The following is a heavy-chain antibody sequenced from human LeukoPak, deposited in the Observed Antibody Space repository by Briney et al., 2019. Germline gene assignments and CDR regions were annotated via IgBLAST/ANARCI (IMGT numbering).Heavy chain of an antibody. D-gene: IGHD6-13*01. CDR1: GLTFSSYA. CDR2: ISGSGDST. Sequence: GGSLRLSCAASGLTFSSYAMSWVRQAPGMGLEWVSGISGSGDSTYYADSVKGRFTISRDKSKNTLYLQMNSLRAEDTAVYYCAKDGSSNLYGWFDPWGQGTLVTVSS. V-gene: IGHV3-23*01. J-gene: IGHJ5*02. CDR3: AKDGSSNLYGWFDP.